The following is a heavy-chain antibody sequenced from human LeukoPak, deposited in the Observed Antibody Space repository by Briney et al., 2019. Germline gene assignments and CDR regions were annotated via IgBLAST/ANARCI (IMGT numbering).Heavy chain of an antibody. CDR3: ARVANTINWIERYYYMDV. V-gene: IGHV1-8*03. CDR1: GYTFTSYD. J-gene: IGHJ6*03. Sequence: ASVKVSCKASGYTFTSYDINWVRQATGQGLEWMGWMNPNSGNTGYAQKFQGRVTITRNTSISTAYMELSSLRSEDTAVYYCARVANTINWIERYYYMDVWGKGTTVTVSS. D-gene: IGHD1-1*01. CDR2: MNPNSGNT.